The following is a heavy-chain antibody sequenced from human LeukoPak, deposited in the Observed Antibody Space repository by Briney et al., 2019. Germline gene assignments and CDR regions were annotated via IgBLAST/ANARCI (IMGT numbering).Heavy chain of an antibody. Sequence: SETLSLTCAVYGGSFSGYYWSWIRQPPGKGLEWIGEINHSGSTNYNPSLKSRVTISVDTSKNQFSLKLSSVTAADTAVYYCASRTSGYPYYFDNWGQGTLVTVSS. CDR3: ASRTSGYPYYFDN. CDR1: GGSFSGYY. J-gene: IGHJ4*02. V-gene: IGHV4-34*01. CDR2: INHSGST. D-gene: IGHD3-22*01.